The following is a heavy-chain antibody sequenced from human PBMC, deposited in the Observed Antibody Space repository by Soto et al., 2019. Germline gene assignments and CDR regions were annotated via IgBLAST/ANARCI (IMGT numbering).Heavy chain of an antibody. CDR2: ISYNESNK. J-gene: IGHJ4*02. CDR3: ARDGVSSTDYTWNYGTYFDY. Sequence: PGGSLRLSCAASGFTFSSYAMNWVRQAPGKGLEWVAVISYNESNKFYADSVKGRFTISRDSSSQTLYLQMNSLRPDDTAMYYCARDGVSSTDYTWNYGTYFDYWGPGALVTVSS. V-gene: IGHV3-30*03. D-gene: IGHD1-1*01. CDR1: GFTFSSYA.